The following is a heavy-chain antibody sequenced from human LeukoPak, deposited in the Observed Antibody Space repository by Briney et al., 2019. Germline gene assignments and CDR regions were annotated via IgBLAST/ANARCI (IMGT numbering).Heavy chain of an antibody. CDR3: AHGAMYQLDY. CDR2: IIGGGGST. Sequence: GGFLRLSCAASGFPFSSHGMSWVRQAPGKGLEWVSGIIGGGGSTYYADSVKGRFTISGDNSRNTLFLQMNSLRAEDTAVYYCAHGAMYQLDYWGQGTLVTVSS. V-gene: IGHV3-23*01. J-gene: IGHJ4*02. D-gene: IGHD2-2*01. CDR1: GFPFSSHG.